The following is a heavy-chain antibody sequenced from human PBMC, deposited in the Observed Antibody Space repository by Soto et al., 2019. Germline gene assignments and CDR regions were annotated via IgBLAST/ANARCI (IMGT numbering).Heavy chain of an antibody. CDR2: MSFSTGNI. Sequence: EVQLVESGGGLVKPGGSLRLSCAASGFIFSGYSMTWVRQAPGKGLDWVSSMSFSTGNIYYADSVKSRFTISRDNPKHSLYLQMASLRAEDTAIYYCASSTASAAVVVYWGQGTLVTVSS. CDR3: ASSTASAAVVVY. J-gene: IGHJ4*02. CDR1: GFIFSGYS. V-gene: IGHV3-21*01. D-gene: IGHD2-21*01.